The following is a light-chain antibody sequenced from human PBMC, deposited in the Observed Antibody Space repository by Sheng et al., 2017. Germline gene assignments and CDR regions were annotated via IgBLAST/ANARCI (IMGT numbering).Light chain of an antibody. V-gene: IGKV1-5*03. Sequence: DIQMTQSPSTLSASVGDRVTITCRASQSISSWLAWYQQKPGKAPKLLIYKASSLESGVPSRFSGSGSGTEFTLTISSLQPDDFATYYCQQYNSYLWTFGQGTQGWKS. J-gene: IGKJ1*01. CDR2: KAS. CDR1: QSISSW. CDR3: QQYNSYLWT.